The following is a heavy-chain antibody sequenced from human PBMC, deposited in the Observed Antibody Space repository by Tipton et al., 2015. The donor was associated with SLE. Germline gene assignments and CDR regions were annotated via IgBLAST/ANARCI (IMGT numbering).Heavy chain of an antibody. J-gene: IGHJ3*02. CDR1: GFTFETNA. CDR3: AKDLSDGIPVAFYM. V-gene: IGHV3-23*01. Sequence: SLRLSCSAPGFTFETNAMSWVRQAPGKGLEWVSGISGPGGTTYYADSVKGRFTISRDNSKNTLYLQMNSLRAEDTAIYYCAKDLSDGIPVAFYMWGQGTMVTVSP. CDR2: ISGPGGTT. D-gene: IGHD1-14*01.